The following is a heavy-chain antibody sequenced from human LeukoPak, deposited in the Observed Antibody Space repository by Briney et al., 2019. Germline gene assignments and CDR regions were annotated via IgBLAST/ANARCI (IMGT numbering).Heavy chain of an antibody. J-gene: IGHJ4*02. D-gene: IGHD4-23*01. CDR3: TNHDYGGDSWNDY. CDR1: GYTFTSYA. CDR2: IIPILGIM. Sequence: AASVKVSCKASGYTFTSYAIGWVRQAPGQGLQWMGRIIPILGIMNYAQKFQGRVTITADKSTTTAYMELSSLRSEDTAVYYCTNHDYGGDSWNDYWGQGTLVTVSS. V-gene: IGHV1-69*04.